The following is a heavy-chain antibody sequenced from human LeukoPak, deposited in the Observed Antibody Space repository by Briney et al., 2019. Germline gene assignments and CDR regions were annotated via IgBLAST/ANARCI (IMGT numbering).Heavy chain of an antibody. V-gene: IGHV3-74*01. D-gene: IGHD3-10*01. CDR2: IASDGSST. CDR1: GFTFSSYW. J-gene: IGHJ4*02. CDR3: ALGPGGSPVDPL. Sequence: GGSLRLSCAASGFTFSSYWMNWVRQAPGKGLVWVSRIASDGSSTTYADSVKGRFSISRDNAKNTLYLQMNSLRAEDTAVYYCALGPGGSPVDPLWGQGTLVTVSS.